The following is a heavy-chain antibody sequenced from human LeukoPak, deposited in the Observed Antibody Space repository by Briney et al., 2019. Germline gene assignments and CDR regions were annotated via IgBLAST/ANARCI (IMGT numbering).Heavy chain of an antibody. J-gene: IGHJ5*02. V-gene: IGHV4-59*12. Sequence: SETLSLTCTVSGGPISSYYWSWIRQPPGKGLEWIGHIYYSGSTHYNPSLKSRVTISVDTSRNQFSLRLSSVTAADTAVYYCARRSEYHWFDPWGQGTLVTVSS. D-gene: IGHD2-2*01. CDR1: GGPISSYY. CDR2: IYYSGST. CDR3: ARRSEYHWFDP.